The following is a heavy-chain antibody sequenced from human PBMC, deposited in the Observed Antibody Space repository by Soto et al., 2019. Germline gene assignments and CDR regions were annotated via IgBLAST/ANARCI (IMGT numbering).Heavy chain of an antibody. CDR3: ARALRVFCGGDCYSFVY. D-gene: IGHD2-21*02. CDR1: GYTFTSYY. J-gene: IGHJ4*02. CDR2: INPSGGST. Sequence: QVQLVQSGAEVKKPGASVKVSCKASGYTFTSYYMHWVRQAPGQGLEWMGIINPSGGSTSYAQKFQGRVTMTRDTSTSTVYMELSSLRSEDTAVYYCARALRVFCGGDCYSFVYWGQGTLVTVSS. V-gene: IGHV1-46*01.